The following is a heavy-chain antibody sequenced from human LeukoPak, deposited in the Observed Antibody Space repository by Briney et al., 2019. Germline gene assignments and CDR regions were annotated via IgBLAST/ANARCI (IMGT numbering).Heavy chain of an antibody. V-gene: IGHV1-18*01. CDR2: ISPYNGNT. CDR3: ARVVGLNEWEPQY. J-gene: IGHJ4*02. CDR1: GYTFTIYG. Sequence: ASVKVSCKTSGYTFTIYGISWVRQAPGQGLEWMGWISPYNGNTKYAQKFQGRVTMTTDTSTSTGYLELRSLTSDDTAVYYCARVVGLNEWEPQYWGQGTLVTVPS. D-gene: IGHD1-26*01.